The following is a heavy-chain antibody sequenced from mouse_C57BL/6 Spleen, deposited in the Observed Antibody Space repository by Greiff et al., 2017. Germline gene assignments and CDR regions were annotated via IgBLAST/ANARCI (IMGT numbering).Heavy chain of an antibody. V-gene: IGHV5-6*01. D-gene: IGHD2-1*01. CDR1: GFTFSSYG. CDR3: ARGGNYFSYAMDY. CDR2: ISSGGSYT. J-gene: IGHJ4*01. Sequence: EVQVVESGGDLVKPGGSLKLSCAASGFTFSSYGMSWVRQTPDKRLEWVATISSGGSYTYYPDRVKGRFAISRDNAKNTLYLQMSSLKSEDTAMYYCARGGNYFSYAMDYWGQGTSVTVSS.